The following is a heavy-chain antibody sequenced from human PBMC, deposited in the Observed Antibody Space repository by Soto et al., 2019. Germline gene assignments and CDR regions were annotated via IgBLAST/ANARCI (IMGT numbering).Heavy chain of an antibody. CDR1: GFTFSSYG. Sequence: GGSLRLSCAASGFTFSSYGMHWVRQAPGKGLEWVAVIWYDGSNKYYADSVKGGFTISRDNSKNTLYLQMNSLRVEDTAVYYCARELRLTYTSAWVRGFRGYYYGMDVRGQGTTVTVSS. V-gene: IGHV3-33*01. CDR3: ARELRLTYTSAWVRGFRGYYYGMDV. D-gene: IGHD6-19*01. J-gene: IGHJ6*02. CDR2: IWYDGSNK.